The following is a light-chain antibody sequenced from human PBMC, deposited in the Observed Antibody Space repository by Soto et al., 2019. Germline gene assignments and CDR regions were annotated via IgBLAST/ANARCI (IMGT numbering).Light chain of an antibody. CDR2: KVP. Sequence: EVVMTQSPLSLPVTLGQPASTSCRCSQALVYSDGNTSLNWFQQRPGHSPRRLIYKVPNRDSGVPDRFSGSGSGTDFTLTISRVEAEDVGVYYCMQGTHWPWTFGQGTKVEIK. CDR3: MQGTHWPWT. CDR1: QALVYSDGNTS. V-gene: IGKV2-30*01. J-gene: IGKJ1*01.